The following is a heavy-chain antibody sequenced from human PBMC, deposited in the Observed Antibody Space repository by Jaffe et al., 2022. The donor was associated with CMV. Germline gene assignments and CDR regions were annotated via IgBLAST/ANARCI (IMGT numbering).Heavy chain of an antibody. D-gene: IGHD1-26*01. V-gene: IGHV3-23*01. Sequence: EVQLLESGGGLVQPGGSLRLSCAASGFTFSSYAMSWVRQAPGKGLEWVSAISGSGGSTYYADSVKGRFTISRDNSKNTLYLQMNSLRAEDTAVYYCAKDRVYSGSYYGERDNGMDVWGQGTTVTVSS. J-gene: IGHJ6*02. CDR3: AKDRVYSGSYYGERDNGMDV. CDR2: ISGSGGST. CDR1: GFTFSSYA.